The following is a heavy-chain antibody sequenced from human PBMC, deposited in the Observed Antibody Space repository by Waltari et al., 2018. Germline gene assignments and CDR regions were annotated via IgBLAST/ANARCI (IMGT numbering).Heavy chain of an antibody. J-gene: IGHJ4*02. CDR2: ISYDGSNK. CDR1: GFTFSSYG. Sequence: QEQLVESGGGVVQPGRSLRLSCAASGFTFSSYGLHWVRLAPGKGLEWVAVISYDGSNKYYADSVKGRFTISRDNSKNTLYLQMNSLRAEDTAVYYCATGGRVVVPARLFDYWGQGTLVTVSS. V-gene: IGHV3-30*03. CDR3: ATGGRVVVPARLFDY. D-gene: IGHD2-2*01.